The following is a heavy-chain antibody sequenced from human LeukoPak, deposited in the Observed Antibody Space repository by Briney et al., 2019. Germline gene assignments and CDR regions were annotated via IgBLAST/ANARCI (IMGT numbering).Heavy chain of an antibody. V-gene: IGHV3-7*03. CDR3: ARDAPYTPGGDC. Sequence: PGRSLRLSRAASGFSLSTYWMSWVRQAPGKGLEWVANIKQDGSKTYYVDSVKGRFTISRDNAKNSLYLQVNSLRAEDTAVYYCARDAPYTPGGDCWGQGSLVTVSS. D-gene: IGHD2-2*02. CDR2: IKQDGSKT. J-gene: IGHJ4*02. CDR1: GFSLSTYW.